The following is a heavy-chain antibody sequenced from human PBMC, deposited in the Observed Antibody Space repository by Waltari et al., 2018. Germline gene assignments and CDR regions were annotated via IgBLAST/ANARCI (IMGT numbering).Heavy chain of an antibody. CDR3: ARDQSDNWFDP. CDR2: IYYSGST. Sequence: QVQLQESGPGLVKPSETLSLTCTVSGGSISSYYWSWIRQPPGKGLEWIGYIYYSGSTNSNPSLKSRVTISVDTSKNQFSLKLSSVTAADTAVYYCARDQSDNWFDPWGQGTLVTVSS. V-gene: IGHV4-59*01. J-gene: IGHJ5*02. CDR1: GGSISSYY.